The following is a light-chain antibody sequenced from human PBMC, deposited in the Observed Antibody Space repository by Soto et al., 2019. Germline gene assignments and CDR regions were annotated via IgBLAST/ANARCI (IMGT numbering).Light chain of an antibody. CDR1: QSVGSNY. J-gene: IGKJ1*01. CDR2: DAS. CDR3: QQRSNWPWT. V-gene: IGKV3-11*01. Sequence: PGTMYLSPGERATISCRASQSVGSNYLAWYQQKPGQAPRLLIYDASNRATGIPARFSGSGSGTDFTLTISSLEPEDFAVYYCQQRSNWPWTFGQGTKVDI.